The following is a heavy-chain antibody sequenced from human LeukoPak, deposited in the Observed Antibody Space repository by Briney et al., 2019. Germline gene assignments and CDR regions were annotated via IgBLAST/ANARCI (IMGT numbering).Heavy chain of an antibody. V-gene: IGHV7-4-1*02. D-gene: IGHD3-10*01. CDR1: VYTFTTNA. Sequence: ASVKVSCKASVYTFTTNAMNWVRQAPGQGLEWMGWINTNTGNPTYAQGFTGRFVFSLDTSVSTAYLQISSLKAEDTAVYYCARSFTFRNRFGELLTTMDVWGKGTTVTVSS. CDR2: INTNTGNP. CDR3: ARSFTFRNRFGELLTTMDV. J-gene: IGHJ6*04.